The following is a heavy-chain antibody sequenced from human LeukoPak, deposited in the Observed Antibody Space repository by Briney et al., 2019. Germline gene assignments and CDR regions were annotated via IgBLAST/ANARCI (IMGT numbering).Heavy chain of an antibody. CDR2: IYHSGTR. V-gene: IGHV4-4*02. D-gene: IGHD2-2*02. CDR3: ATAPILRGEGGEHYKYGMDV. CDR1: VGSISSGNW. Sequence: SQTLSLTCAVSVGSISSGNWWSWVRQSPGKGLEWIGEIYHSGTRNYNPSLKSRVTISADTFKNHFSLKLTSVTAADTAVYYCATAPILRGEGGEHYKYGMDVWGQGTTVIVSS. J-gene: IGHJ6*02.